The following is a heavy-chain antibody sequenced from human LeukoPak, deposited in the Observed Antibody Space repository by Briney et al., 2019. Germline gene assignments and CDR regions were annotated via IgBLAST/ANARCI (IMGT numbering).Heavy chain of an antibody. V-gene: IGHV3-7*01. CDR2: IKQDGSEK. D-gene: IGHD2-15*01. CDR3: ARLLLTPYYYYGMDV. CDR1: GFTFSSYA. J-gene: IGHJ6*02. Sequence: GGSLRLSCAASGFTFSSYAVSWVRQAPGKGLEWVANIKQDGSEKYYVDSVKGRFTISRDNAKNSLYLQMNSLRAEDTAVYYCARLLLTPYYYYGMDVWGQGTTVTVSS.